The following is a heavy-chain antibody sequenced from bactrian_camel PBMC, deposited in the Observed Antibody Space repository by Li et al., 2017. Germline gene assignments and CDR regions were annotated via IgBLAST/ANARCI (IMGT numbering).Heavy chain of an antibody. CDR1: GSDYS. CDR2: WRRTGIV. V-gene: IGHV3S55*01. Sequence: HVQLVESGGGSVQAGGSLRLSCAATGSDYSMAWFRQGPGKEREGVAVWRRTGIVVYADSVKGRFTISYDDAKNVLYLQMNSLKPEDTAMYYCATRLDLGSSCGGPRSWGLGTQVTVS. D-gene: IGHD2*01. CDR3: ATRLDLGSSCGGPRS. J-gene: IGHJ4*01.